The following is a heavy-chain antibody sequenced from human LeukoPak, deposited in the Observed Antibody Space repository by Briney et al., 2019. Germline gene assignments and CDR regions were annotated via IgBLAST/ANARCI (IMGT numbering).Heavy chain of an antibody. Sequence: GGSLRLSCAASGFTFSDYYMSWIRQAPGKGLEWVSYISSSGSTIYYADSVKGRFTISRDNAKNSLYLQMNSLRAEDTAVYYCARDLASPYDSSGLYYYYYYMDVWGKGTTVTVSS. D-gene: IGHD3-22*01. V-gene: IGHV3-11*01. CDR3: ARDLASPYDSSGLYYYYYYMDV. J-gene: IGHJ6*03. CDR1: GFTFSDYY. CDR2: ISSSGSTI.